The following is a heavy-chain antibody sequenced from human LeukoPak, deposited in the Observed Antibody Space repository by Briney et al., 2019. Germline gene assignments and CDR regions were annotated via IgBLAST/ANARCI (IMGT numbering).Heavy chain of an antibody. CDR1: GYTFTIYD. CDR3: ARGPSYYDFHH. Sequence: ASVNVSCKASGYTFTIYDLNWVRQATGQGLEWMGWMSPNSGNTGYSQKFQGRVTMTSNTSISTAYMELSGLRSEDTAIYYCARGPSYYDFHHWGQGTLVTVSS. J-gene: IGHJ4*02. V-gene: IGHV1-8*01. CDR2: MSPNSGNT. D-gene: IGHD3-3*01.